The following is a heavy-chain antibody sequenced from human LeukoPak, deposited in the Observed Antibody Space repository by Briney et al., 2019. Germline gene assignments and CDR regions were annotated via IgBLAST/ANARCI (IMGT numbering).Heavy chain of an antibody. CDR1: GYTFTSYG. J-gene: IGHJ5*02. Sequence: ASVKVSCKASGYTFTSYGISWVRQAPGQGLEWMGWISAYNGNTNYAQKLQGRVTMTTDTSTSTAYMELRSLRSDDTAVYYCARSRTSDCSGGSCYGRDWFDPWSQGTLVTVSS. CDR3: ARSRTSDCSGGSCYGRDWFDP. D-gene: IGHD2-15*01. V-gene: IGHV1-18*01. CDR2: ISAYNGNT.